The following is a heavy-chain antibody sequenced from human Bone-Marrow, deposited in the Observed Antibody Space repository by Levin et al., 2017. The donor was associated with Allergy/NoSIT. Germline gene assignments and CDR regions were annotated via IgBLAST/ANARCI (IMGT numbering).Heavy chain of an antibody. CDR2: INTNTGTP. CDR3: ARDPRSDWKGNYFDY. D-gene: IGHD1-1*01. J-gene: IGHJ4*02. Sequence: GESLKISCKASGYTFTSYALHWVRQAPGQGLEWMGWINTNTGTPTYAQGFRGRFVFSLDTSVNTAFLEISSLKAEDTAVYYCARDPRSDWKGNYFDYWGQVTLVTVSS. CDR1: GYTFTSYA. V-gene: IGHV7-4-1*02.